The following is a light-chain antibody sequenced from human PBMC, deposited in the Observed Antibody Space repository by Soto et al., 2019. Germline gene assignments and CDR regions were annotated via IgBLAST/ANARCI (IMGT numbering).Light chain of an antibody. CDR1: SGHSSYI. CDR2: LEGSGSY. V-gene: IGLV4-60*02. Sequence: QLVLTQSSSASASLGSSVKLTCTLSSGHSSYIIAWHQQQPGKAPRYLMKLEGSGSYNKGSGVPDRFSGSSSGADRYLTISNLQFDDEADYCCETWDSNTSVFGGGTQLTVL. J-gene: IGLJ7*01. CDR3: ETWDSNTSV.